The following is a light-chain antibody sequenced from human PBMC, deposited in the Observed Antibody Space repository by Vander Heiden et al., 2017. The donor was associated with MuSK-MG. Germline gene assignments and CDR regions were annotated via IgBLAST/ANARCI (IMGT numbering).Light chain of an antibody. Sequence: SYVLTPPPSVSVAPGHTATITCGGKNIGDKSLHWYRQRTGEAPRLVVYDNNDRHSGIPECYSGSNFGNTATLTVSRGEGGDEADYCCQVWDGSSNHWVFGGGTKRTVL. CDR1: NIGDKS. V-gene: IGLV3-21*02. CDR3: QVWDGSSNHWV. CDR2: DNN. J-gene: IGLJ3*02.